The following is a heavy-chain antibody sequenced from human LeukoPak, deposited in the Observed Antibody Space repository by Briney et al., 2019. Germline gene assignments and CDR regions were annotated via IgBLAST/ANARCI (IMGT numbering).Heavy chain of an antibody. D-gene: IGHD3-22*01. V-gene: IGHV1-2*02. CDR2: INPNSGGT. Sequence: ASVKVSCKASGYTFTGYYMHWVRQAPGQGLEWMGWINPNSGGTNYAQKFQGRVTMTGDTSISTAYMELSRLRSDDTAVYYCARGTDYYDSSGYYTDYWGQGTLVTVSS. CDR3: ARGTDYYDSSGYYTDY. J-gene: IGHJ4*02. CDR1: GYTFTGYY.